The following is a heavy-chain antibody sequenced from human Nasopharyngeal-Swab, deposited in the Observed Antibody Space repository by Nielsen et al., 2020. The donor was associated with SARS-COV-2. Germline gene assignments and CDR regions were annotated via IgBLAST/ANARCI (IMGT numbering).Heavy chain of an antibody. Sequence: SLKISCAASGFSSSDYYMSWIRQAPGKGLEWVAYISSDRSIYTFYADSVKGRFTISRDTAKNSLSLQMDSLRVEDTAVYFCARVEDNFGDYIDYWGQGTLVAVSS. J-gene: IGHJ4*02. CDR2: ISSDRSIYT. V-gene: IGHV3-11*06. D-gene: IGHD4-17*01. CDR1: GFSSSDYY. CDR3: ARVEDNFGDYIDY.